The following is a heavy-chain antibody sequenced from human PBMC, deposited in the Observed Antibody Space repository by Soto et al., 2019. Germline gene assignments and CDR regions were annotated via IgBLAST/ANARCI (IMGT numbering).Heavy chain of an antibody. CDR1: GFTFSSYA. CDR3: ARDFSMVIVAPGY. V-gene: IGHV3-33*01. D-gene: IGHD5-12*01. CDR2: IWYDGSNT. Sequence: QVQLVESGGGVVQPGRSLRLSCAASGFTFSSYAMHWVRQAPGKGLEWVGFIWYDGSNTFYAESVMGRFTISRDNSKNTVYLQINALRAEDTAVYYCARDFSMVIVAPGYWGQGTLVTVSS. J-gene: IGHJ4*02.